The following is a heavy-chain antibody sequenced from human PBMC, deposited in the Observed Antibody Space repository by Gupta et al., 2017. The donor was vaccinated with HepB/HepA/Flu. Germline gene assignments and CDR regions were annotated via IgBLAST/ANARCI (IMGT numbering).Heavy chain of an antibody. V-gene: IGHV3-13*01. Sequence: EVQLVESGGGLVQPGGSLRLSCAASGFTFSSYDMHWVRQATGKGLEWFSAIGTAGDTYYPGSVKGRFTISRENAKNSLYLQMNSLRAGDTAVYYCARGAYDSSGYPRGWFDPWGQGTLVTVSS. J-gene: IGHJ5*02. CDR2: IGTAGDT. CDR1: GFTFSSYD. CDR3: ARGAYDSSGYPRGWFDP. D-gene: IGHD3-22*01.